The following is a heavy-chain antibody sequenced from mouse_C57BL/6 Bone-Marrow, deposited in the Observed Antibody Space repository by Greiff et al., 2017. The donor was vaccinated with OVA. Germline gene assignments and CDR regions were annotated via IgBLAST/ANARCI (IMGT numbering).Heavy chain of an antibody. V-gene: IGHV1-53*01. CDR2: INPSNGGT. CDR1: GYTFTSYW. CDR3: ARDDYSNYYFDY. J-gene: IGHJ2*01. Sequence: VQGVESGTELVKPGASVKLSCKASGYTFTSYWMHWVKQRPGQGLEWIGNINPSNGGTNYNEKFKSKATLTVDKSSSTAYMQLSSLTSEDSAVYYCARDDYSNYYFDYWGQGTTLTVSS. D-gene: IGHD2-5*01.